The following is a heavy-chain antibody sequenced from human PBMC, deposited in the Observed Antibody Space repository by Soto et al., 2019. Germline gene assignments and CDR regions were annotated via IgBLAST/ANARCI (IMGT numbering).Heavy chain of an antibody. D-gene: IGHD5-12*01. J-gene: IGHJ6*02. CDR2: ISYDGSNK. V-gene: IGHV3-30*18. Sequence: PGGSLRLSCAASGFTFSSYGMHWVRQAPGKGLEWVAVISYDGSNKYYADSVKGRFTISRDNSKNTLYLQMNSLRAEDTAVYYCAKDGKTHSGYDLYYYYYGMDVWGQGTTVTVSS. CDR1: GFTFSSYG. CDR3: AKDGKTHSGYDLYYYYYGMDV.